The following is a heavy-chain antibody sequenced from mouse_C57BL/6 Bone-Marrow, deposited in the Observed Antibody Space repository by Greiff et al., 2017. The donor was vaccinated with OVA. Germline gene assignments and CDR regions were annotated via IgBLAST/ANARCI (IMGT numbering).Heavy chain of an antibody. CDR1: GYSFTSYY. Sequence: VQLQQSGPELVKPGASVKISCKASGYSFTSYYIHWVKQRPGQGLEWIGWIYPGSGNTKYNEKFKGKATLTADTSSSTAYMQLSSLTSEDSAVYYCARRDYYGSRAWFAYWGQGTLVTVSA. CDR3: ARRDYYGSRAWFAY. V-gene: IGHV1-66*01. D-gene: IGHD1-1*01. CDR2: IYPGSGNT. J-gene: IGHJ3*01.